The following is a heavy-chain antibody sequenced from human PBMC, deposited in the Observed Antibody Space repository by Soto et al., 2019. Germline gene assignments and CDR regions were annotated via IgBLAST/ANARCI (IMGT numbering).Heavy chain of an antibody. CDR2: IYYSGST. CDR3: ARGYCSSTSCFDP. Sequence: PSETLSLTCTVSGGSISSGGYYWSWIRQHPGKGLEWIGYIYYSGSTNYTPSLKTRVTISVDTSKNQFSLKLSSVTAADTAVYYCARGYCSSTSCFDPWGQGTLVTVSS. D-gene: IGHD2-2*01. J-gene: IGHJ5*02. CDR1: GGSISSGGYY. V-gene: IGHV4-31*03.